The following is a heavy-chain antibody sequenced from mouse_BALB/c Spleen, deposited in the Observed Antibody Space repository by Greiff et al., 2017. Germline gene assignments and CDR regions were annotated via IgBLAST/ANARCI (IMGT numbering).Heavy chain of an antibody. D-gene: IGHD1-1*01. J-gene: IGHJ3*01. CDR2: IFPGTGTT. Sequence: QVQLQQSGAELVKPGASVKLSCKTSGYTFTSYWIQWVKQRPGQGLGWIGEIFPGTGTTYYIEKFKGKATLTIDTSSSTAYMQLSSLTSEDSAVYFCARDDYGSPPFAYWGQGTLVTVSA. V-gene: IGHV1S132*01. CDR3: ARDDYGSPPFAY. CDR1: GYTFTSYW.